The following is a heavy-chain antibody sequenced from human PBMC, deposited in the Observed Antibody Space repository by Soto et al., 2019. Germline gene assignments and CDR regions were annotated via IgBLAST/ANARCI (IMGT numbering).Heavy chain of an antibody. Sequence: EVQLLESGGGLVQPGGSLRLSCAASGFSFSSYDMAWVRQLPGKGLEWVSGISVSGGVTLYADSVKGRFTVSRDNSKSTLYLQMNSLRVEDTAVYYCASKRDYYDSGGYRVRYFDYWGQGTLLTVSS. D-gene: IGHD3-22*01. CDR2: ISVSGGVT. V-gene: IGHV3-23*01. CDR3: ASKRDYYDSGGYRVRYFDY. J-gene: IGHJ4*02. CDR1: GFSFSSYD.